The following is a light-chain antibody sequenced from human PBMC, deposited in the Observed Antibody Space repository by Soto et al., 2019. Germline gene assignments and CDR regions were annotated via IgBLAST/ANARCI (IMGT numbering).Light chain of an antibody. J-gene: IGKJ4*01. V-gene: IGKV1-9*01. Sequence: DVQLTQSPSFLAASVGDRLTITCRASQDIKRFLAWYQQKPGKAPKLLIYTISTLQSGVPSRFSGSGSGTEFTLTISSLQPDDFATYYCQQVNTYPVTCGGGTKVEI. CDR3: QQVNTYPVT. CDR2: TIS. CDR1: QDIKRF.